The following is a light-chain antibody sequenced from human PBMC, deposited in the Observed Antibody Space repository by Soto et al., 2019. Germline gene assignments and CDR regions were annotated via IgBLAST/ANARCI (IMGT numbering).Light chain of an antibody. CDR2: EVS. Sequence: QSALTQPASVSGSPGQSITTSCTGTSSDVGSYNLVSWYQQHPGKAPKLMIYEVSKRPSGVSNRFSGSKSGNTASLTISGLQAEDEADYYCCSFAGSRVIFGGGTQLTVL. CDR3: CSFAGSRVI. CDR1: SSDVGSYNL. J-gene: IGLJ2*01. V-gene: IGLV2-23*02.